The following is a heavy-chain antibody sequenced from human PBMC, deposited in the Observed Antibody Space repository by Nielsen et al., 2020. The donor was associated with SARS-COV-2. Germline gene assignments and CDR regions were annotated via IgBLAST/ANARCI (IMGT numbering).Heavy chain of an antibody. Sequence: SLKISCAASGFTFDDYAMHWVRQAPGKGLEWVSGISWNSGSIGYADSVKGRFTISRDNAKNSLYLQMNSLRTEDTALYYCAKDLGGCSSTSCYYYYYGMDVWGQGTTVTVSS. CDR2: ISWNSGSI. CDR3: AKDLGGCSSTSCYYYYYGMDV. D-gene: IGHD2-2*01. J-gene: IGHJ6*02. V-gene: IGHV3-9*01. CDR1: GFTFDDYA.